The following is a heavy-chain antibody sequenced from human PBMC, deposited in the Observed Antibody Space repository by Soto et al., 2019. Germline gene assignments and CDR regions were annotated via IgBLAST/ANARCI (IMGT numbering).Heavy chain of an antibody. Sequence: QVQLVQSGAEVRKPGASVKVSCKASGYTFTNYGISWVRQAPGQGLEWMGWISGFNGKTTYAQTLQGRFTMTADTSTGTAYMELRSLRSDDTAMYYCARDDDAGAVAPDVWGEGTSVTVSS. D-gene: IGHD6-19*01. V-gene: IGHV1-18*01. CDR2: ISGFNGKT. J-gene: IGHJ6*04. CDR3: ARDDDAGAVAPDV. CDR1: GYTFTNYG.